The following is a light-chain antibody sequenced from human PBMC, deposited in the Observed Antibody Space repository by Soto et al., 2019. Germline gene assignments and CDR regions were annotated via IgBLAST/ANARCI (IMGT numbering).Light chain of an antibody. J-gene: IGKJ1*01. Sequence: EIVLTQSPATLSLSPWERAKLSCSASQSVSSNYLAWYQQKPGQAPRLLIYGASSRATGIPDRFSGSGSGTDFTLTISRLEPEDFAVYYCQQYGSSPVTFGQGTKVDIK. CDR2: GAS. CDR1: QSVSSNY. CDR3: QQYGSSPVT. V-gene: IGKV3-20*01.